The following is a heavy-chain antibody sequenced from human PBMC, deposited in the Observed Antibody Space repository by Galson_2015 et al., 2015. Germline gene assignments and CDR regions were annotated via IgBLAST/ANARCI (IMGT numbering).Heavy chain of an antibody. Sequence: SCKASGGTFSSYTFSWVRQAPGQGLEWMGRIIPILGIANYAQKFQGRVTITADKSTSTAYMELSSLRSEDTAVYYCARSTPGGDGYNQAALFDYWGQGTLVTVPS. V-gene: IGHV1-69*02. CDR1: GGTFSSYT. J-gene: IGHJ4*02. CDR3: ARSTPGGDGYNQAALFDY. CDR2: IIPILGIA. D-gene: IGHD5-24*01.